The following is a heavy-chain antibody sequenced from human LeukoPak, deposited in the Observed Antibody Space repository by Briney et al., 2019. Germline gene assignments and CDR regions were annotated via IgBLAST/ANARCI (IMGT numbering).Heavy chain of an antibody. Sequence: GGSLRLSCAASGFTLGGFAMSWVRRTPGKGLEWVSGISGSGDNTLYAASVKGRFTISRDNSKNTLYLQMNSLRAEDTAVYYCASGGLGFWSANWFDPWGQGTLVTVSS. CDR2: ISGSGDNT. J-gene: IGHJ5*02. V-gene: IGHV3-23*01. CDR1: GFTLGGFA. CDR3: ASGGLGFWSANWFDP. D-gene: IGHD3-3*01.